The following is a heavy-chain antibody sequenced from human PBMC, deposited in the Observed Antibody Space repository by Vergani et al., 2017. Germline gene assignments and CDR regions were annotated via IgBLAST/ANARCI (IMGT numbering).Heavy chain of an antibody. CDR3: ARYTDYYYGMDV. J-gene: IGHJ6*02. CDR2: IYYSGST. Sequence: QLQLQESGPGLVKPSETLSLTCTVSGGSISSSSYYWGWIRQPPGKGLEWIGSIYYSGSTYYNPSLKSRVTISVDTSKNQFSLKLSSVTAADTAVYYCARYTDYYYGMDVWGQGTTVTVSS. CDR1: GGSISSSSYY. V-gene: IGHV4-39*07.